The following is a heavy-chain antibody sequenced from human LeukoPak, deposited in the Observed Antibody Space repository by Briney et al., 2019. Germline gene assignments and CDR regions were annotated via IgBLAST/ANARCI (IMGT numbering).Heavy chain of an antibody. CDR3: ARDNGRDGYFDY. CDR1: GFTFSSYW. CDR2: INSDGSST. Sequence: GGPLRLSCAASGFTFSSYWMHWVRQAPGKGLVWASRINSDGSSTSYADSVKGRFTISRDNAKNTLYLQMNSLRAEDTAVYYYARDNGRDGYFDYWGQGTLVTVSS. D-gene: IGHD4-17*01. J-gene: IGHJ4*02. V-gene: IGHV3-74*01.